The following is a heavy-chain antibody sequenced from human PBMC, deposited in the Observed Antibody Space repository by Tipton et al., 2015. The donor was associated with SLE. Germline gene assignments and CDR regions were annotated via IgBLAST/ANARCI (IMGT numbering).Heavy chain of an antibody. J-gene: IGHJ4*02. CDR3: VDLAGMGGGY. D-gene: IGHD6-13*01. Sequence: SLRLPCSASGFTFSSYAMHWVRQAPGKGLEYVSAISSNGGSTYYADSVKGRFTISRDNSKNTLYLQMSSLRAEGTAVYYCVDLAGMGGGYWGQGTLVTVSS. V-gene: IGHV3-64D*06. CDR1: GFTFSSYA. CDR2: ISSNGGST.